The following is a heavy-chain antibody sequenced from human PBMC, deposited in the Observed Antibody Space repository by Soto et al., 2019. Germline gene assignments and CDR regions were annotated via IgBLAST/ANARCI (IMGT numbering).Heavy chain of an antibody. CDR1: GWSFSGYY. V-gene: IGHV4-34*01. CDR3: ARRNYDYIWGSPENWFDP. J-gene: IGHJ5*02. D-gene: IGHD3-16*01. Sequence: SETLSLTCALYGWSFSGYYWIWIRQPPGKGLEWIGEINHSGSTNYNPSLKSRVTISVDTSKNQFSLKLSSVTAADTAVYYCARRNYDYIWGSPENWFDPWGQGTLVTVSS. CDR2: INHSGST.